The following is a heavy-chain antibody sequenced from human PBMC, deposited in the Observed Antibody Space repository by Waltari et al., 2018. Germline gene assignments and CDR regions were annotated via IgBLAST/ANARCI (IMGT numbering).Heavy chain of an antibody. CDR2: IYYSGST. Sequence: QLQLRESGPGLVKPSETLSLTCTVSGGSISSSSYYCGWIRQPPGQGLEWLGSIYYSGSTYYNPSLKRRVTISVDTSKNQFSLKLSSVTAADTAVYYCAGHGSVLLWFGELGGAAGRFFDYWGQGTLVTVSS. CDR3: AGHGSVLLWFGELGGAAGRFFDY. CDR1: GGSISSSSYY. J-gene: IGHJ4*02. D-gene: IGHD3-10*01. V-gene: IGHV4-39*01.